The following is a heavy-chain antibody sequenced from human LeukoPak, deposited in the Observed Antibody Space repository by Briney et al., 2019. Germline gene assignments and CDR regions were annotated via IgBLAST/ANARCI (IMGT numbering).Heavy chain of an antibody. CDR3: TTDYLGSGSPFDY. D-gene: IGHD3-10*01. V-gene: IGHV3-15*01. CDR2: IKSESDGGTT. J-gene: IGHJ4*02. CDR1: GFTFSNAW. Sequence: GGSLRLCCAASGFTFSNAWMSWGRQAPGKGVEWVGRIKSESDGGTTDYAATVQGRFTISRADSKDTLYLQMNSLKTEDTALYYCTTDYLGSGSPFDYWGQGTLVTVSS.